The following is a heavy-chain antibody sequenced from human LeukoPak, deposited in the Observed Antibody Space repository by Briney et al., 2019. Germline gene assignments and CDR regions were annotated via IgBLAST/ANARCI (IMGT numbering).Heavy chain of an antibody. J-gene: IGHJ4*02. V-gene: IGHV1-24*01. CDR2: FDPEDGET. Sequence: GASVKVSCKVSGYTLTELSMHWVRQAPGKGLEWMGGFDPEDGETVYAQKFQGRVTMTEDTSTDTAYMELSSLRSEDTAVYYCATIGYYGSGVFDYWGQGTLVTVSS. CDR1: GYTLTELS. D-gene: IGHD3-10*01. CDR3: ATIGYYGSGVFDY.